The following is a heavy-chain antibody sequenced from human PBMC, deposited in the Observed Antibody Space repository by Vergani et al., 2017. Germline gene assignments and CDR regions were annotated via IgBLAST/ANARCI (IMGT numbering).Heavy chain of an antibody. CDR1: GGSFTSYH. CDR3: ARVNTETNGHLYYYYYMDV. V-gene: IGHV4-34*01. CDR2: IDHTGRP. Sequence: QVRLQQWGGGLLKPSETLSLTCVVNGGSFTSYHWTWIRQSPGEGLEWVGDIDHTGRPDYNPSLKSRLTMSVYKSRNQFSLTLNSVTATDTAIYFCARVNTETNGHLYYYYYMDVWGQGTAVTVS. J-gene: IGHJ6*03. D-gene: IGHD4-11*01.